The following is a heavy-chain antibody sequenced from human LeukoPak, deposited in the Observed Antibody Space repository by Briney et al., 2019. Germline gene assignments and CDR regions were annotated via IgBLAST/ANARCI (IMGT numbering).Heavy chain of an antibody. CDR2: ISSSSSYI. CDR3: ARDGYSYGLSQLDV. D-gene: IGHD5-18*01. J-gene: IGHJ6*02. V-gene: IGHV3-21*01. Sequence: GGSLRLSCAASGFTFSSYSMNWVRQAPGRGLEWVSSISSSSSYIYYADSVKGRFTISRDNAKNSLYLQMNSLRAEDTAVYYCARDGYSYGLSQLDVWGQGTTVTVSS. CDR1: GFTFSSYS.